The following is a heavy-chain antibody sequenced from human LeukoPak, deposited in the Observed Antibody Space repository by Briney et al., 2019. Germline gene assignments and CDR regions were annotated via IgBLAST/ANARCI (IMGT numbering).Heavy chain of an antibody. V-gene: IGHV3-30*19. CDR1: GFTFSSYG. D-gene: IGHD4-23*01. CDR3: ARGDGGPQNWFDP. CDR2: ISSDGSKK. Sequence: PGGSLRLSCAASGFTFSSYGMHWVRQAPGKGLEWVALISSDGSKKSYADSVRGRFTISRDNSRNTVYLQMNSLTSEVTAVYYCARGDGGPQNWFDPWGQGTLVTVFS. J-gene: IGHJ5*02.